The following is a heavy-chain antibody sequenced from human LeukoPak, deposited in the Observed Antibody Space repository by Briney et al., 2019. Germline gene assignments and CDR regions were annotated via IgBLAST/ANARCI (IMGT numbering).Heavy chain of an antibody. Sequence: PSETLSLTCTVSGGSISSYYWGWIRQPPGKGLEWIGSIYYSGSTYYNPSLKSRVTISVDTSKNQFSLKLSSVTAADTAVYYCARFGAPNYYYYYMDVWGKGTTVTVSS. CDR3: ARFGAPNYYYYYMDV. D-gene: IGHD4/OR15-4a*01. CDR2: IYYSGST. CDR1: GGSISSYY. J-gene: IGHJ6*03. V-gene: IGHV4-39*07.